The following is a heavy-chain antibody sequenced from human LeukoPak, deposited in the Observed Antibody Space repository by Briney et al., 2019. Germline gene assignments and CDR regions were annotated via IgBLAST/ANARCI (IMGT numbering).Heavy chain of an antibody. CDR2: IRYDGSNK. Sequence: GGSLRLSCPASGFTFSSYGMHWVRQAPGKGLEWVAFIRYDGSNKYYADSVKGRFTISRDNSKNTLYLQMNSLRAEDTAVYYCAKGVFIVVVPAATDWGQGTLVTVSS. V-gene: IGHV3-30*02. J-gene: IGHJ4*02. D-gene: IGHD2-2*01. CDR1: GFTFSSYG. CDR3: AKGVFIVVVPAATD.